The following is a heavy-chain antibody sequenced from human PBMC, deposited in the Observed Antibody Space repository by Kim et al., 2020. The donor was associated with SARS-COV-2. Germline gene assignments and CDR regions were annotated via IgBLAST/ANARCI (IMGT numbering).Heavy chain of an antibody. CDR3: ARDVNDYYDSSGYYSDY. V-gene: IGHV4-39*07. D-gene: IGHD3-22*01. CDR1: GGSISSSSYY. J-gene: IGHJ4*02. CDR2: IYYSGST. Sequence: SETLSLTCTVSGGSISSSSYYWGWIRQPPGKGLEWIGSIYYSGSTYYNPSLKSRVTISVDTSKNQFSLKLSSVTAADTAVYYCARDVNDYYDSSGYYSDYWGQGTLVTVSS.